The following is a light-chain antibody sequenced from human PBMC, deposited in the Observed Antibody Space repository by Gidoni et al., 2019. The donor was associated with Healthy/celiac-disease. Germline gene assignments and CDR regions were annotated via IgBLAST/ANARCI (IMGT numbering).Light chain of an antibody. Sequence: EIVLTQSPATLSLSPGERATLSCRASQSVSSYLAWYQQKPGQAPRLLIYDASNRATGIPARFSGSGSGTDFTLIFFSREPVYFAVYYCQQRSNWPLTFGGGTKVEIK. V-gene: IGKV3-11*01. CDR3: QQRSNWPLT. CDR1: QSVSSY. J-gene: IGKJ4*01. CDR2: DAS.